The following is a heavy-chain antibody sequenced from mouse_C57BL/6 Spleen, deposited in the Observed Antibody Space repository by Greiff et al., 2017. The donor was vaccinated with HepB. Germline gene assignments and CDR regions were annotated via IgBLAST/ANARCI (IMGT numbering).Heavy chain of an antibody. J-gene: IGHJ4*01. CDR3: AREGNYVDYAMDY. CDR2: ISYDGSN. D-gene: IGHD2-1*01. Sequence: EVQVVESGPGLVKPSQSLSLTCSVTGYSITSGYYWNWIRQFPGNKLEWMGYISYDGSNNYNPSLKNRISITRDTSKNQFFLKLNSVTTEDTATYYCAREGNYVDYAMDYWGQGTSVTVSS. CDR1: GYSITSGYY. V-gene: IGHV3-6*01.